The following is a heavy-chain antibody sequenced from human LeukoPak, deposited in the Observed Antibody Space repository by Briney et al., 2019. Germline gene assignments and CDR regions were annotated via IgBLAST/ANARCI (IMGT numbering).Heavy chain of an antibody. CDR3: AKYRGFSGYEPSDY. CDR1: GFTFSSYA. Sequence: GGSLRLSCAASGFTFSSYAMSWVRQAPGKGLEWVSAISGSGGSTYYADSVKGRFTISRDKSKNTLYLQMDSLRAEDTAVYYRAKYRGFSGYEPSDYWGQGTLVTVSS. CDR2: ISGSGGST. D-gene: IGHD5-12*01. J-gene: IGHJ4*02. V-gene: IGHV3-23*01.